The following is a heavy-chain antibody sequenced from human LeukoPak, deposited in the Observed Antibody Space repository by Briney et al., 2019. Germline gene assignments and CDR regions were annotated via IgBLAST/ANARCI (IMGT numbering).Heavy chain of an antibody. Sequence: SVKVSCKASGGTFSSYAISWVRQAPGQGLEWMGGIIPIFGTANYAQKFQGRVTITADESTSTAYMELSSLRSEDTAVYYCARDMLPYGGNFFDAFDIWGQGTMVTVSS. V-gene: IGHV1-69*01. D-gene: IGHD4-23*01. CDR2: IIPIFGTA. J-gene: IGHJ3*02. CDR3: ARDMLPYGGNFFDAFDI. CDR1: GGTFSSYA.